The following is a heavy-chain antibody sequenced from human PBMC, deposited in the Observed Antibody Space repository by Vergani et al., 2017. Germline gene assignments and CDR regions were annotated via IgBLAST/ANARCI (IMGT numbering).Heavy chain of an antibody. CDR1: GFTFTAHG. D-gene: IGHD3-22*01. CDR2: ISSDGGST. V-gene: IGHV3-23*01. CDR3: AGXQGTSAYYCGGFDY. Sequence: EVQLLESGGGSAQPGESLRLSCVASGFTFTAHGLNWVRQAPGKGLEWVSTISSDGGSTYYADSVKGRFTISRDNSKNTLYLQMNSLTAEDTAIYYCAGXQGTSAYYCGGFDYWGQGILVTVSS. J-gene: IGHJ4*02.